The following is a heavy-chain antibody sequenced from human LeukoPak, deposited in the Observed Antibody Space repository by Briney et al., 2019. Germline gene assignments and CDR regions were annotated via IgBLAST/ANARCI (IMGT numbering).Heavy chain of an antibody. CDR2: IYPGDSDT. CDR3: ARRPFVWEPLIDY. J-gene: IGHJ4*02. Sequence: GEALEISLKGSGYSFTSYWIGWGRQRPGKGVGWMGIIYPGDSDTRYSPSFQGQVTISADKSISTAYLQWSSLKASDTAMYYCARRPFVWEPLIDYWGQGTLVTVSS. CDR1: GYSFTSYW. V-gene: IGHV5-51*01. D-gene: IGHD1-26*01.